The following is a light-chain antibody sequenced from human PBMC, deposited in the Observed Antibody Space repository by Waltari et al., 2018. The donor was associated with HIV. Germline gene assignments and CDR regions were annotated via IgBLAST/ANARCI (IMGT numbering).Light chain of an antibody. CDR3: QAWDINTAV. CDR1: ELGGKY. Sequence: SYDLTQPPSMSVSLGQTASITCSGDELGGKYVCWYQQRPGQSPGMVLFQDSQRPSGIPGRFSGSNSGTTATLTISGTQAMDDAAYYCQAWDINTAVFGGGTKLTVL. CDR2: QDS. V-gene: IGLV3-1*01. J-gene: IGLJ2*01.